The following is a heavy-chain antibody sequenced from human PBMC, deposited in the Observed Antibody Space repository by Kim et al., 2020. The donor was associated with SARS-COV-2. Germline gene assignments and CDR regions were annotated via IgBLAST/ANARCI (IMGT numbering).Heavy chain of an antibody. Sequence: ASVKVSCKASGYTFSSYAMNWMRQAPGQGLEWMGLINTITGNPTYAQGFTGRFVFSLHTSVSTAYLQISSLKAEDTALYYCARSNSIDFWCQGTLVSVSS. V-gene: IGHV7-4-1*02. CDR1: GYTFSSYA. D-gene: IGHD2-21*01. CDR3: ARSNSIDF. CDR2: INTITGNP. J-gene: IGHJ4*02.